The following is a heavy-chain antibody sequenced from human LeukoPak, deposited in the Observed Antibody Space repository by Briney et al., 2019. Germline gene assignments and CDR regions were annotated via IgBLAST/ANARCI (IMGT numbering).Heavy chain of an antibody. D-gene: IGHD2-2*01. CDR1: GGSISSYY. V-gene: IGHV4-59*08. Sequence: SETLSLTCTVSGGSISSYYWSWIRQSPGKGLEWIGNIYYSGSTNYNPSLKSRVTISVDTSKNQFSLKLSSVTATDTAVYYCHFKYCSSSTCFYYFDYWGQGALVTVSS. CDR2: IYYSGST. J-gene: IGHJ4*02. CDR3: HFKYCSSSTCFYYFDY.